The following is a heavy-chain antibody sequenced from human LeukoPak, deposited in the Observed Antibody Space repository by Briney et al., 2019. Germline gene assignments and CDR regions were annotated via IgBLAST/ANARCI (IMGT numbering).Heavy chain of an antibody. CDR1: GFTFGDYA. Sequence: GGSLRLSCAASGFTFGDYAMHWVRQAPGKGLEWVSGISWNSGSIGYADSVKGRFTISRDNAKNSLYLQMNSLRAEDMALYYCAKDIGSSGWSASDIWGQGTMVTVSS. J-gene: IGHJ3*02. CDR3: AKDIGSSGWSASDI. D-gene: IGHD3-22*01. CDR2: ISWNSGSI. V-gene: IGHV3-9*03.